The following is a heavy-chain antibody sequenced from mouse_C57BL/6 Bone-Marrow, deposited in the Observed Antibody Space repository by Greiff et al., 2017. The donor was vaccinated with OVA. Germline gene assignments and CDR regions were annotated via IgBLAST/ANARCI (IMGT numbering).Heavy chain of an antibody. CDR1: GYTFTNYW. V-gene: IGHV1-63*01. Sequence: VQLQQSGAELVRPGTSVKMSCKASGYTFTNYWIGWAKQRPGHGLEWIGDIYPGGGCTNYNEKFKGKATLTADKSSSTAYMQFSSLTSEDSAIYYCAREYQLGEFAYWGQWTLVTVSA. CDR3: AREYQLGEFAY. CDR2: IYPGGGCT. D-gene: IGHD4-1*02. J-gene: IGHJ3*01.